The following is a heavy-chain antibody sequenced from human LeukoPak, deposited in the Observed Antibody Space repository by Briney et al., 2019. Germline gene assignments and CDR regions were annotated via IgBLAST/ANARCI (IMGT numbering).Heavy chain of an antibody. J-gene: IGHJ4*02. V-gene: IGHV3-7*01. CDR2: IKQDGSEK. Sequence: GGSLRLSCAASGFTFSSYWMSRVRQAPGKGLEWVANIKQDGSEKYYVDSVKGRFTISRDNAKNSLYLQMNSLRAEDTAVYYCASTLYYDFWSGFDYWGQGTPVTVSS. CDR3: ASTLYYDFWSGFDY. D-gene: IGHD3-3*01. CDR1: GFTFSSYW.